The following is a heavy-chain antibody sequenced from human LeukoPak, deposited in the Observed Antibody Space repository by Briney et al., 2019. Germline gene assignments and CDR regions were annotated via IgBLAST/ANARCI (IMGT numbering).Heavy chain of an antibody. CDR3: AKSPVTSGDYYFGMDV. CDR2: ISGSGTRT. J-gene: IGHJ6*02. Sequence: PGGSLRLSCAASGFTFNIYAMSWVRQAPGKGREWGSVISGSGTRTYYADSVKGRFTISRDSSKNTLYLQMSSLRVEDTAVYYCAKSPVTSGDYYFGMDVWGQGTTVTVSS. D-gene: IGHD4-17*01. CDR1: GFTFNIYA. V-gene: IGHV3-23*01.